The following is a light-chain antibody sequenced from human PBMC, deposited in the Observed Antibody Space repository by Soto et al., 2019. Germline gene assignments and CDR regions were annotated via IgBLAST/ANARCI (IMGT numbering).Light chain of an antibody. CDR1: TGAVTSGHY. CDR2: DTS. CDR3: LLSYSAARYV. Sequence: QAVVTQEPSLTVSPGGTVTITCGSSTGAVTSGHYPYWFQQKPGQAPRTLIYDTSNKHSWTPARFSGSLLGGKAALTLSGAQPEDEAEYYCLLSYSAARYVFGTGTKLTVL. J-gene: IGLJ1*01. V-gene: IGLV7-46*01.